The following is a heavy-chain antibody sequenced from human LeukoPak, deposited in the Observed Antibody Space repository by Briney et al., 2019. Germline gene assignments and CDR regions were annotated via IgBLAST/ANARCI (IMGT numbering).Heavy chain of an antibody. D-gene: IGHD2-15*01. CDR3: ARAIPYCSGGSCYVGYFQH. J-gene: IGHJ1*01. CDR2: ISGSGGST. Sequence: TGGSLRLSCAASGFTFSSYAMSWVRQAPGKGLEWVSAISGSGGSTYYADSVKGRFTISRDNAKNSLYLQMNSLRAEDTAVYYCARAIPYCSGGSCYVGYFQHWGQGTLVTVSS. CDR1: GFTFSSYA. V-gene: IGHV3-23*01.